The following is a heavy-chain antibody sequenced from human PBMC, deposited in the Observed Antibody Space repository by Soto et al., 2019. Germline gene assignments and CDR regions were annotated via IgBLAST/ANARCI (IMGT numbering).Heavy chain of an antibody. J-gene: IGHJ6*03. CDR2: INHSGST. Sequence: SETLSLTCAVYGGSFSGYYWSWIRQPPGKGLEWIGEINHSGSTNYNPSLKSRVTISLDTPENQFSLKVNSVTAADTAVYYCAKLGTYYDILTGYFYYSYMDVWGKGTTVTVSS. V-gene: IGHV4-34*01. CDR3: AKLGTYYDILTGYFYYSYMDV. D-gene: IGHD3-9*01. CDR1: GGSFSGYY.